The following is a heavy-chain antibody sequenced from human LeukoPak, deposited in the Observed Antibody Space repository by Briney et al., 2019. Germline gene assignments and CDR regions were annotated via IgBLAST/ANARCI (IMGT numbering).Heavy chain of an antibody. V-gene: IGHV4-39*02. J-gene: IGHJ4*02. Sequence: SETLSLTCTVSGGSISSSSHYWGWIRQPPGKGLEWIGTIYYSGSTTYNPSLKSRFTISLDTSKNHFSLKLRSVTAADTAVYYCAGTRIFINGFDYWGQGSLVTVSS. CDR1: GGSISSSSHY. D-gene: IGHD3-3*01. CDR3: AGTRIFINGFDY. CDR2: IYYSGST.